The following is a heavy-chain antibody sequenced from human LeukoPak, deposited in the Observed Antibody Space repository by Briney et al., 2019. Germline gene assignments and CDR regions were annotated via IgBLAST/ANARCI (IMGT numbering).Heavy chain of an antibody. V-gene: IGHV3-30*02. CDR3: AKEHPKDSSSSADFDY. D-gene: IGHD6-6*01. CDR1: GFTFSSYC. Sequence: GGSLRLSCAASGFTFSSYCMHWVRQAPGKGLEWVAFIRYDGSNKYYAAAVKGRCTITRDNSKNTLYLQMNSLRAEDTAVYYCAKEHPKDSSSSADFDYWGQGTLVTVSS. CDR2: IRYDGSNK. J-gene: IGHJ4*02.